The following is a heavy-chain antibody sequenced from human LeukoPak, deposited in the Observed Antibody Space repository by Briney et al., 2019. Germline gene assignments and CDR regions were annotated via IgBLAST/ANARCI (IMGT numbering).Heavy chain of an antibody. D-gene: IGHD2-15*01. CDR3: AKGRPWRLVVPTTKKKNWFDP. J-gene: IGHJ5*02. Sequence: SETLSLTCGVSDGSITTTNFWGWVRQPPGGGLEWIGEINHSGSTNYNPSLKSRVTISVDTSKNQFSLKLISVTAADTAVYYCAKGRPWRLVVPTTKKKNWFDPWGQGTLVTVSS. CDR2: INHSGST. CDR1: DGSITTTNF. V-gene: IGHV4-4*02.